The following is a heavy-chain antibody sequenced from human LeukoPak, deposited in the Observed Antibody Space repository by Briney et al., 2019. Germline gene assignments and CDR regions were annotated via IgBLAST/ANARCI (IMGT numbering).Heavy chain of an antibody. CDR3: ARDPGLWDYGDRRGAFDI. CDR2: IVVGSGNT. V-gene: IGHV1-58*02. J-gene: IGHJ3*02. CDR1: GFTFTSSA. Sequence: GTSVKVSCKASGFTFTSSAMQWVRQARGQRLEWIGWIVVGSGNTNYAQKFQERVTITRDMSTSTAYMELSSLRSEDTAVYYCARDPGLWDYGDRRGAFDIWGQGTMVTVSS. D-gene: IGHD4-17*01.